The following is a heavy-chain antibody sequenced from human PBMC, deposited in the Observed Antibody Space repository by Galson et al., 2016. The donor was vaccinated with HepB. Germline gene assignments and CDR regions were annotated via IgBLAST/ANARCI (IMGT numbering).Heavy chain of an antibody. CDR1: GFTFRNYA. CDR3: AKDTLSGFFSLWFDP. D-gene: IGHD3-3*01. V-gene: IGHV3-23*01. CDR2: IDGTTPNI. J-gene: IGHJ5*02. Sequence: SLRLSCAASGFTFRNYALSWVRRAPGKGLEWVSHIDGTTPNIHYADSVRGRFSISRDNSKNTLYLQMNSLRVEYTALYSCAKDTLSGFFSLWFDPWGQGTLVTVSS.